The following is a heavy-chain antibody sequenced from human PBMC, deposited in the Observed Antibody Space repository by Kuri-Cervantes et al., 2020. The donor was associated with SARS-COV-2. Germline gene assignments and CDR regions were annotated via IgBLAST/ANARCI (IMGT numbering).Heavy chain of an antibody. J-gene: IGHJ5*02. CDR1: GFTFSSYA. Sequence: GGSLRLSCAASGFTFSSYAMHWIRQAPGKGLEWVSYISSSSSYTNYADSVKGRFTISRDNAKNSLYLQMNSLRAEDTALYYCAKGLSPEYRSWFDPWGQGTLVTVSS. D-gene: IGHD2/OR15-2a*01. V-gene: IGHV3-11*03. CDR2: ISSSSSYT. CDR3: AKGLSPEYRSWFDP.